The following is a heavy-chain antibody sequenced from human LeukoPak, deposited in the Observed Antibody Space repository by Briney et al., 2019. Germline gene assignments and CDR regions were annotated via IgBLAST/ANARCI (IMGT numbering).Heavy chain of an antibody. CDR1: GYTFTSYD. CDR2: MNPNSGNT. D-gene: IGHD1/OR15-1a*01. CDR3: ARGSGTSNWFDP. J-gene: IGHJ5*02. V-gene: IGHV1-8*01. Sequence: ASVKVSCKASGYTFTSYDINWVRQATGQGLEWMGWMNPNSGNTGYAQKFQGRVTITADKSTSTAYMELSSLRSEDTAVYYCARGSGTSNWFDPWGQGTLVTVSS.